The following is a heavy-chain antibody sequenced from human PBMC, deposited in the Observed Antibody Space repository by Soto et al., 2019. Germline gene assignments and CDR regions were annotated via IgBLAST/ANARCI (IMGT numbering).Heavy chain of an antibody. CDR1: GFTFSSYA. CDR3: AKEFEYSDILTGYSY. D-gene: IGHD3-9*01. Sequence: GGSLRLSCAASGFTFSSYAMSWVRQAPGKGLEWVSAISGSGASTYYADSVKGRFTISRDNSKNTLYLQMNSLRAEDTAVYSCAKEFEYSDILTGYSYWGQGTLVTVSS. J-gene: IGHJ4*02. CDR2: ISGSGAST. V-gene: IGHV3-23*01.